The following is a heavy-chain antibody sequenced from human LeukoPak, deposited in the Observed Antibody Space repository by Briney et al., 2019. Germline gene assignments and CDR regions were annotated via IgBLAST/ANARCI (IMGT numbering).Heavy chain of an antibody. CDR2: INPNSGGT. D-gene: IGHD6-19*01. Sequence: GASVKVSCKASGYTFTSYGISWVRQAPGQGLELMGWINPNSGGTNYAQKFQGRVTMTRDTSISTAYMELSRLRSDDTAVYYCARDRKVAGTGDRFDPWGQGTLVTVSS. V-gene: IGHV1-2*02. CDR1: GYTFTSYG. J-gene: IGHJ5*02. CDR3: ARDRKVAGTGDRFDP.